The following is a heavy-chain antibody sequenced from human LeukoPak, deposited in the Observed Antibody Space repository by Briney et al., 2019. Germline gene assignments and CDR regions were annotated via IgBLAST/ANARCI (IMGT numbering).Heavy chain of an antibody. D-gene: IGHD4-11*01. V-gene: IGHV4-34*01. Sequence: SETLSLTCAVYGGSFSGYYWSWLRQPPGKGLEWIGEINHSGRTNYDPSLKSRVTRSVDASKNQFSLKLSSVTAADTAVYYCAREPYRRYYYYYYRDVWGKGTTVSVS. CDR3: AREPYRRYYYYYYRDV. J-gene: IGHJ6*03. CDR2: INHSGRT. CDR1: GGSFSGYY.